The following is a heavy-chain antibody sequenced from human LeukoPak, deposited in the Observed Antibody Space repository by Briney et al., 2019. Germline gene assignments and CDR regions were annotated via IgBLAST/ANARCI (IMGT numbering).Heavy chain of an antibody. J-gene: IGHJ4*02. CDR2: MYLSGTA. D-gene: IGHD2-8*01. CDR1: GASISSVNL. V-gene: IGHV4/OR15-8*02. CDR3: AGLEGRYGTGMYYYFDY. Sequence: SETLSLTCAVSGASISSVNLWSWVRQPPGKGLEWIGEMYLSGTATYNPSLKGRVTISIDKSENQFSLKLTSVTAADTAVYFCAGLEGRYGTGMYYYFDYWGQGTLVTVSS.